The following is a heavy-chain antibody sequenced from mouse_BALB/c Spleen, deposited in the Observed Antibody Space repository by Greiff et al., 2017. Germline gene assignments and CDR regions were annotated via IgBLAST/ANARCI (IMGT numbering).Heavy chain of an antibody. D-gene: IGHD1-1*01. Sequence: EVQVVESGGGLVQPGGSRKLSCAASGFTFSSFGMHWVRQAPEKGLEWVAYISSGSSTIYYAATVKGRFTISRDNPKNTLLLQMTILRSEDTAMYYCARNPSDYYGSSDWYFDVWGAGTTVTVSA. CDR1: GFTFSSFG. CDR2: ISSGSSTI. J-gene: IGHJ1*01. CDR3: ARNPSDYYGSSDWYFDV. V-gene: IGHV5-17*02.